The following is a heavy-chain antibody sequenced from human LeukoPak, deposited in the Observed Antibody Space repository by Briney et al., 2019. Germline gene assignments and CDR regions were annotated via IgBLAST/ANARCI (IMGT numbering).Heavy chain of an antibody. J-gene: IGHJ4*02. Sequence: PGGSLRLSCAASGFTFSSYGMHWVRQAPGKGLEWVAVIWYDGSNKYYADSVKGRFTISRDNSKNTLYLQMNSLRAEDTAVYYCARGRLGSYYPYYFDYWGQGTLVTVSS. CDR1: GFTFSSYG. V-gene: IGHV3-33*01. D-gene: IGHD1-26*01. CDR3: ARGRLGSYYPYYFDY. CDR2: IWYDGSNK.